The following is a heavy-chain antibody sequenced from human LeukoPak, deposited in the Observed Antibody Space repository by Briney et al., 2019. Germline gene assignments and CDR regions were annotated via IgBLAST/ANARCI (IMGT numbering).Heavy chain of an antibody. V-gene: IGHV1-69*04. CDR2: IIPILGIA. D-gene: IGHD3-22*01. J-gene: IGHJ5*02. Sequence: SVKVSCKASGGTFSSYAISWVRQAPGQGLEWMGRIIPILGIANYAQKSQGRVTITADKSTSTAYMELSSLRSEDTAVYYCARSDSSGYYYLYWFDPWGQGTLVTVSS. CDR1: GGTFSSYA. CDR3: ARSDSSGYYYLYWFDP.